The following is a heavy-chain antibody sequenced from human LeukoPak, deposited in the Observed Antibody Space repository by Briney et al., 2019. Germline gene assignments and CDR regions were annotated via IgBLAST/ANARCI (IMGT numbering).Heavy chain of an antibody. J-gene: IGHJ4*02. Sequence: SETLSLTCAVYGGSFSGYYWSWIRQPPGKGLEWIGEINHSGSTNYNPSLKSRVTISVDTSKNQFSLKLSSVTAADTAVYYCARLGFGTAMDEYWGQGTLVTVSS. V-gene: IGHV4-34*01. CDR1: GGSFSGYY. CDR2: INHSGST. CDR3: ARLGFGTAMDEY. D-gene: IGHD5-18*01.